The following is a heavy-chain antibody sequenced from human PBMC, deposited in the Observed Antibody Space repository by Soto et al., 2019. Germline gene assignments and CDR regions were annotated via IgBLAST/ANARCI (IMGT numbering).Heavy chain of an antibody. CDR2: VNRDSDYI. CDR1: GFTFTSYT. Sequence: EVQLVESGGGLVRPGGSLTLSCVASGFTFTSYTIYWVRQAPGKGLEWVSSVNRDSDYIYYADSVKGRFTISRDNAKNSVFLQMKSLRADDTAVCYCARDSGTFKLYYFDLWGQGTLVTVSS. D-gene: IGHD1-26*01. CDR3: ARDSGTFKLYYFDL. V-gene: IGHV3-21*01. J-gene: IGHJ4*02.